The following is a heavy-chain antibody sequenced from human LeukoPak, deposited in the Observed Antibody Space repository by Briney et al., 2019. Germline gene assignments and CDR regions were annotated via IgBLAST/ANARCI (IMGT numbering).Heavy chain of an antibody. CDR2: ISARGGTT. V-gene: IGHV3-23*01. CDR3: AREIIGGASFLDY. D-gene: IGHD1-26*01. CDR1: GFTFNSYA. J-gene: IGHJ4*02. Sequence: GGSLRLSCAASGFTFNSYAMSWVRQAPGKGLEWVSAISARGGTTYYADSVKGRFTISRDNSKNTLYLQMNSLRAEDTAVYFCAREIIGGASFLDYWGQGTLVTVSS.